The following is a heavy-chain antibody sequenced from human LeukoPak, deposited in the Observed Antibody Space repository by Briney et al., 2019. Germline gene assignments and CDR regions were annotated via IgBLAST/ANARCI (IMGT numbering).Heavy chain of an antibody. J-gene: IGHJ4*02. Sequence: GGSLRLSCAGSGFTFSNYGMHWVRQAPGKGPEWVAVISYDGTNKYYADSVKGRFTISRDNSKNTVYLQMNSLRSDDTAVYYCARDRAYGYSTVWDFDYWGQGTLVTVSS. D-gene: IGHD6-19*01. CDR2: ISYDGTNK. CDR1: GFTFSNYG. V-gene: IGHV3-30*03. CDR3: ARDRAYGYSTVWDFDY.